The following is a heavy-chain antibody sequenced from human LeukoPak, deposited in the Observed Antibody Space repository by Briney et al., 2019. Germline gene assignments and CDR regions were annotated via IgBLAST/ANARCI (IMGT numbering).Heavy chain of an antibody. V-gene: IGHV4-30-4*01. CDR1: GGSLSSGYYY. CDR3: ARGVGSRWYGD. D-gene: IGHD6-13*01. CDR2: IYYSGST. Sequence: SQTLSLTCTVSGGSLSSGYYYWTWIRQPPGKGLEWIGYIYYSGSTYYNPSLKSRLTISVDTSKKQFSLKLTSVTAADTAVYFCARGVGSRWYGDWGQGTLVTVSS. J-gene: IGHJ4*02.